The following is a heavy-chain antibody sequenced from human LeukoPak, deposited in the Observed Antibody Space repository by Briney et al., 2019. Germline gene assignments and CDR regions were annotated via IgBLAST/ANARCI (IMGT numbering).Heavy chain of an antibody. D-gene: IGHD6-19*01. J-gene: IGHJ4*02. CDR2: IYYSGST. CDR1: GGSISSSSYY. Sequence: SETLSLTCTVSGGSISSSSYYWGWIRQPPGKVLEWIGSIYYSGSTYYNPSLKSRVTISVDTSKNQFSLKLSSVTAADTAVYYCARHAPYSSGWYYFDYWGQGTLVTVSS. CDR3: ARHAPYSSGWYYFDY. V-gene: IGHV4-39*01.